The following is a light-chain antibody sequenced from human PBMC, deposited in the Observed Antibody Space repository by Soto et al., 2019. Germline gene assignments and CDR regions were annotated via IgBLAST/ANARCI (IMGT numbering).Light chain of an antibody. V-gene: IGLV2-14*01. J-gene: IGLJ2*01. CDR3: SSYTSSSTLV. Sequence: QSVLTQPASVSGSPGQSITISCTGTRSDVGGYNYVSWYQQHPGKAPKLMIYEVSNRPSGVSNRFSGSKSGNTASLTIPGLQAEDEADYYCSSYTSSSTLVFGGGTKLTVL. CDR1: RSDVGGYNY. CDR2: EVS.